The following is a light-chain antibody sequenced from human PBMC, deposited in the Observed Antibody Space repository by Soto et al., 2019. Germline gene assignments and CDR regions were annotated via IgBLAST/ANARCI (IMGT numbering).Light chain of an antibody. Sequence: QSALTQPGSVSGPLGQSIVICCTGSSSDIGSYDLVSWYQQYPGKAPKVVIFEGTKRPSGVSNRFSGSKSGNTASLTISGLQTEDEADYYCCSYAGSRTYVFGAGTKLTVL. V-gene: IGLV2-23*01. J-gene: IGLJ1*01. CDR3: CSYAGSRTYV. CDR2: EGT. CDR1: SSDIGSYDL.